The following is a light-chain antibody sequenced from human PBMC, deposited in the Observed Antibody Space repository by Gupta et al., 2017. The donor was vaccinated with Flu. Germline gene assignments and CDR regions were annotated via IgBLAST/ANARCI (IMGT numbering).Light chain of an antibody. V-gene: IGLV3-21*02. CDR3: HVWDRGSDHGV. J-gene: IGLJ3*02. Sequence: SYVLTQPPSVSMAPGQTAKVTCGGDNIEMKSVHWYQQRPGQAPLLVVYDDRHRPSGIPERFTGSNSGNTATLSISRLEAADEADYYCHVWDRGSDHGVFGGGTKLTVL. CDR2: DDR. CDR1: NIEMKS.